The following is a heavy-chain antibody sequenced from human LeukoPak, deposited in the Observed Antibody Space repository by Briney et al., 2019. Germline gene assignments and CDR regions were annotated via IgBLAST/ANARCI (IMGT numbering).Heavy chain of an antibody. Sequence: PGGSLRLSCAASGFTLSSFWMSWVRQAPGKGLEWVANIKQDGNEKYYADSVKGRFTISRDNAKNSLYLQMNSLRAEDTAVYYCATIKVRANSYDTDGFEYWGQGTLVTVSS. CDR2: IKQDGNEK. J-gene: IGHJ4*02. CDR1: GFTLSSFW. CDR3: ATIKVRANSYDTDGFEY. D-gene: IGHD3-10*01. V-gene: IGHV3-7*05.